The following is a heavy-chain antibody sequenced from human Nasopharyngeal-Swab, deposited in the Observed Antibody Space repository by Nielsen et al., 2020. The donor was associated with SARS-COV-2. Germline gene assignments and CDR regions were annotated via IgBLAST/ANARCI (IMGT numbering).Heavy chain of an antibody. Sequence: GGSLRLSCAASEFIFSDSAIHWVRQASGKGLEWVGRIRSKGNSYATEYAASVEGRFTISRDDSKNTAYLQMNSLMTEDTAVYYCSRCGGSCYTGKDYWGQGTLVTVSS. V-gene: IGHV3-73*01. CDR2: IRSKGNSYAT. CDR1: EFIFSDSA. J-gene: IGHJ4*02. CDR3: SRCGGSCYTGKDY. D-gene: IGHD2-15*01.